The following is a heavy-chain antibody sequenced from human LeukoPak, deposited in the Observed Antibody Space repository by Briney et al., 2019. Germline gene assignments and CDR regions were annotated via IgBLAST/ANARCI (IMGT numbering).Heavy chain of an antibody. V-gene: IGHV3-23*01. J-gene: IGHJ4*02. CDR1: GFTFSSYA. D-gene: IGHD5-12*01. Sequence: HPGGSLRLSCAASGFTFSSYAMSWVRQAPGKGLEWVSTISGSGGITYFADSVKGRFTISRDNSKNTMYLQMSNLRAENTAVYYCAKPPSTGYDHYPDYWGQGTLVTVSS. CDR2: ISGSGGIT. CDR3: AKPPSTGYDHYPDY.